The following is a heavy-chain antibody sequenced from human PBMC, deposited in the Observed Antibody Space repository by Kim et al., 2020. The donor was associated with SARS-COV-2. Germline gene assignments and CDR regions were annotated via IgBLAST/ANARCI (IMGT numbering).Heavy chain of an antibody. J-gene: IGHJ4*02. CDR3: ARDKRGIIIAVAGPLDY. Sequence: FQGRVTMTRDTSTSTVYMELSSLRSEDTAVYYCARDKRGIIIAVAGPLDYWGQGTLVTVSS. D-gene: IGHD6-19*01. V-gene: IGHV1-46*01.